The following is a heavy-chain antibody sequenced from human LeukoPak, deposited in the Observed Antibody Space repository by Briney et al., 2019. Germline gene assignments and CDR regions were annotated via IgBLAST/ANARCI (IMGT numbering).Heavy chain of an antibody. Sequence: ASVKVSCKASGFTFTAYDITWVRQAPGQGLEWMGWISAYNGNTNYAQKLQGRVTMTTDTSTSTAYTQLRSLRSDDTAVYYCATDLSDYDILTGYFDLDYWGQGTLVTVSS. V-gene: IGHV1-18*01. CDR1: GFTFTAYD. D-gene: IGHD3-9*01. J-gene: IGHJ4*02. CDR3: ATDLSDYDILTGYFDLDY. CDR2: ISAYNGNT.